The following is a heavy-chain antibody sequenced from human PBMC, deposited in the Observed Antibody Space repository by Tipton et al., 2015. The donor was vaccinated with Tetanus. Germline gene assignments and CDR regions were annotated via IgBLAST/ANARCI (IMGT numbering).Heavy chain of an antibody. Sequence: TLSLTCTVSGGSVSSGSYYWSWIRQRPGKGLEWIGCIYYSGTTYYNPSLRSRLSISVDTSKNQFSLSLASVTAADTAIYYCARAELRRGFSGYLYYDLWGRGILVTVSS. J-gene: IGHJ2*01. CDR3: ARAELRRGFSGYLYYDL. CDR1: GGSVSSGSYY. CDR2: IYYSGTT. V-gene: IGHV4-31*03. D-gene: IGHD5-12*01.